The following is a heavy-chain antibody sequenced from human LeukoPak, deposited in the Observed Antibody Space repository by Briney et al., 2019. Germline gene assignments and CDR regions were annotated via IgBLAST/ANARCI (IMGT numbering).Heavy chain of an antibody. D-gene: IGHD6-25*01. V-gene: IGHV4-59*01. Sequence: PSETLSLTCTVSGGSISSYYWSWIRQPPGKGLEWIGYIYYSGSTNYNPSLKSRVTISVDTSKNQFSLKLCSVTAADTAVYYCARDLSGAFDIWGQGTMVTVSS. CDR1: GGSISSYY. CDR2: IYYSGST. CDR3: ARDLSGAFDI. J-gene: IGHJ3*02.